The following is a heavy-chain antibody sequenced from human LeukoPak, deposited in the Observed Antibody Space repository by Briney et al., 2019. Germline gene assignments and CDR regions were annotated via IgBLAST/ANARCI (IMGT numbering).Heavy chain of an antibody. CDR1: GYTFTGYY. Sequence: ASVKVSCKASGYTFTGYYMHWVRQAPGQGPEWMGWINPNSGGTNYAQKFQGRVTMTRDTSISTAYMELSRLRSDDTAVYYCARDLRGSYYYYYGMDVWDQGTTVTVSS. D-gene: IGHD3-10*01. V-gene: IGHV1-2*02. CDR3: ARDLRGSYYYYYGMDV. CDR2: INPNSGGT. J-gene: IGHJ6*02.